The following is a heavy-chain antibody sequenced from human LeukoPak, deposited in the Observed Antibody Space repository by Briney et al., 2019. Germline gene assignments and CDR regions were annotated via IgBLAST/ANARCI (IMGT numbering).Heavy chain of an antibody. CDR2: INHSGST. V-gene: IGHV4-39*07. Sequence: SETLSLTCTVSGGSISSSSYYWSWIRQPPGKGLEWIGEINHSGSTNYNPSLKSRVTISVDTSKNQFSLKLSSVTAADTAVYYCARDMGVYKQQNWFDPWGQGTLVTVSA. CDR1: GGSISSSSYY. J-gene: IGHJ5*02. CDR3: ARDMGVYKQQNWFDP. D-gene: IGHD2-8*02.